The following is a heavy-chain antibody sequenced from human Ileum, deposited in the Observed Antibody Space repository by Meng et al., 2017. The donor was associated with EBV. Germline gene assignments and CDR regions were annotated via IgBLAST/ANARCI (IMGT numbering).Heavy chain of an antibody. D-gene: IGHD5-12*01. CDR2: ISYDGSRK. CDR3: ARWLARGEKGYGGYEQDF. CDR1: GVIFSAYG. V-gene: IGHV3-33*01. J-gene: IGHJ4*02. Sequence: QVHLVESGGGVVQPGRSWRVSCAASGVIFSAYGMHWVRQAPGKGLEWVAVISYDGSRKYYADSVKGRFSISKDTSKNTLYLEMNSLTAEDTAVYYCARWLARGEKGYGGYEQDFWGQGTLVTVSS.